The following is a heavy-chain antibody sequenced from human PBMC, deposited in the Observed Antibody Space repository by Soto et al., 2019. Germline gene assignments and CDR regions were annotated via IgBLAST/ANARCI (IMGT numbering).Heavy chain of an antibody. Sequence: PSETLSLTCTVSGGSTSSYYWSWIRQPPGKGLEWIGYIYYSGSTNYNPSLKSRVTISVDTSKNQFSLKLSSVTAADTAVYYCAKVGTAGNWFDPWGQGTLVTVSS. CDR1: GGSTSSYY. D-gene: IGHD1-1*01. CDR3: AKVGTAGNWFDP. J-gene: IGHJ5*02. V-gene: IGHV4-59*08. CDR2: IYYSGST.